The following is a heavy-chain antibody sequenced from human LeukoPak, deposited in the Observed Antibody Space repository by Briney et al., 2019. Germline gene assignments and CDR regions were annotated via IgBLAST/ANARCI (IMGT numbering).Heavy chain of an antibody. CDR2: INHSGST. D-gene: IGHD6-13*01. Sequence: PSETLSLTRAVYGGSFSGYYWSWIRQPPGKGLEWIGEINHSGSTNYNPSLKSRVTISVDTSKNQFSLKLSSVTAADTAVYYCARAGIAAGRWFDPWGQGTLVIVSS. CDR3: ARAGIAAGRWFDP. J-gene: IGHJ5*02. V-gene: IGHV4-34*01. CDR1: GGSFSGYY.